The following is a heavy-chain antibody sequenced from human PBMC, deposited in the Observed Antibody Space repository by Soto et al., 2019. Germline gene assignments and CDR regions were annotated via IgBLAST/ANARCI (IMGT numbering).Heavy chain of an antibody. D-gene: IGHD3-3*01. V-gene: IGHV3-33*01. J-gene: IGHJ6*02. CDR1: GFTFSSYG. CDR2: IWYDGSNK. Sequence: QVQLVESGGGVVQPGRSLRLSCAASGFTFSSYGMHWVRQAPGKGLEWVAVIWYDGSNKYYADSVKGRFTISRDNSKNTLYLQMNSLRAEDTAVYYCARGNDFWRGYYTPSADYGMDVWGQGTTVTVSS. CDR3: ARGNDFWRGYYTPSADYGMDV.